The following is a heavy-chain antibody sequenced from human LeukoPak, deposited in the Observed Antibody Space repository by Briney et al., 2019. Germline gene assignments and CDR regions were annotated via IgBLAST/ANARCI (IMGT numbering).Heavy chain of an antibody. CDR3: TYYYDSSGYYYYFQH. Sequence: GGSLRLSCAASGFTVSSNYMSWVRQAPGKGLEWVSVIYSGGSTYYADSVKGRFTISRDNSKNTLYLQMNSLKTEDTAVYYCTYYYDSSGYYYYFQHWGQGTLVTVSS. CDR2: IYSGGST. J-gene: IGHJ1*01. D-gene: IGHD3-22*01. V-gene: IGHV3-53*01. CDR1: GFTVSSNY.